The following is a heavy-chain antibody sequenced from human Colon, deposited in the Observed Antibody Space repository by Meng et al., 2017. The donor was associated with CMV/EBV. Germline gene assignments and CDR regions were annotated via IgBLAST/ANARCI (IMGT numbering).Heavy chain of an antibody. Sequence: EVQLVESXXXXXQXXGXXSLSCAGSGFTVSTNYMSWVRQAPGKGLEWVSVIDSGSNTFYADSVKGRFIISRDNSKNTVYLQMNSLRAEDTAVYYCARDSVGSYDFLDYWGQGTLVTVSS. J-gene: IGHJ4*02. CDR2: IDSGSNT. V-gene: IGHV3-66*01. D-gene: IGHD3/OR15-3a*01. CDR3: ARDSVGSYDFLDY. CDR1: GFTVSTNY.